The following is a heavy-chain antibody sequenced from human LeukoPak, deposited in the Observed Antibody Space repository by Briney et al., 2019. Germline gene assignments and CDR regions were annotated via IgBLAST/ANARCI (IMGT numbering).Heavy chain of an antibody. J-gene: IGHJ5*02. V-gene: IGHV4-30-4*08. CDR1: GGSISSDDYY. CDR3: ARCPPPGWFDP. CDR2: IYYSGST. D-gene: IGHD5/OR15-5a*01. Sequence: SQTLSLTCTVSGGSISSDDYYWSWIRQPPGKGLVWIGFIYYSGSTYYKPSLKSRVTISMDTSKNQFSLRLSSVTAAVTAVYYCARCPPPGWFDPWGQGTLVTVSS.